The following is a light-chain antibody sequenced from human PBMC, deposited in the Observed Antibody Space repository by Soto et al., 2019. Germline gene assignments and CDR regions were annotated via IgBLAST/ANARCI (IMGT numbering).Light chain of an antibody. J-gene: IGLJ1*01. V-gene: IGLV2-8*01. Sequence: QSVLTQPPSASGSPGQSVTISCTGTSSDVGGYNYVSWYQQHPGKAPKLMIYEVNKRPSGVPDRFSGSKSGNTASLTVSRLEAADEADYYCSSYAATPFVIGTGTKVXVL. CDR3: SSYAATPFV. CDR2: EVN. CDR1: SSDVGGYNY.